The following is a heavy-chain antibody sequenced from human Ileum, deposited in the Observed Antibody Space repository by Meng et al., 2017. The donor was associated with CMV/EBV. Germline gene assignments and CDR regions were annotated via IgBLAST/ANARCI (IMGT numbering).Heavy chain of an antibody. CDR3: AKGVTSGSPYRAFDL. D-gene: IGHD3-22*01. Sequence: ETLSLTCTVSGGSISSYYWTWVRQAPGKGLEWVSTFDVNGGGATLYTDSVKGRFTISRDTSENTLYLQMNSLRVDDTALYYCAKGVTSGSPYRAFDLLGQGTKVTVSS. J-gene: IGHJ3*01. V-gene: IGHV3-53*01. CDR2: FDVNGGGAT. CDR1: GGSISSYY.